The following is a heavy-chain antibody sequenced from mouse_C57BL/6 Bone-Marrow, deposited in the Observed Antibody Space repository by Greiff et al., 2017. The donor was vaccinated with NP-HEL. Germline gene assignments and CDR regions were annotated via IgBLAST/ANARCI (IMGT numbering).Heavy chain of an antibody. J-gene: IGHJ1*03. CDR2: ISSGGVYI. CDR1: GFTFSSYA. Sequence: EVQGVESGEGLVTPGGSLKLSCAASGFTFSSYAMSWVRQTPEKRLEWVAYISSGGVYIYYADTVKGRFTISRDNARNTLYLQMSSLKSEDTAMYYCTRAYYSNPGYWYFDVWGTGTTVTVSS. CDR3: TRAYYSNPGYWYFDV. D-gene: IGHD2-5*01. V-gene: IGHV5-9-1*02.